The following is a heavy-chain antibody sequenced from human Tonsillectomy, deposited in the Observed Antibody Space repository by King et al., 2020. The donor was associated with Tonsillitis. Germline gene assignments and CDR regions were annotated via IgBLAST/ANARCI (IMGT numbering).Heavy chain of an antibody. CDR3: ARDLIERFSLDY. D-gene: IGHD2-21*01. J-gene: IGHJ4*02. CDR2: ISYDGSTK. Sequence: VQLVESGGGVVQPGRSLRLSCAASGFTFSSHAIHWVRQAPGKGLEWVAFISYDGSTKYYADSVKGRFTISRDNSKNTVYLQMNSLRPEDPAVYFCARDLIERFSLDYWGQGTLVTVSS. V-gene: IGHV3-30*04. CDR1: GFTFSSHA.